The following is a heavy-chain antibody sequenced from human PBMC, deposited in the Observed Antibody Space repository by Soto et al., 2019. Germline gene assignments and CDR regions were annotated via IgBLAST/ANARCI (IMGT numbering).Heavy chain of an antibody. CDR2: IWYDGSNK. V-gene: IGHV3-33*01. Sequence: QVQLVESGGGVVQPGRSLRLSCAASGFTFSSYGMHWVRQAPGKGLEWVAVIWYDGSNKYYADSVKGRFTISRDNSKNTPYLQMNGLRAEDTAVYSCARDGYCSGGSCYSVPVFDYWGQGTLVTVSS. J-gene: IGHJ4*02. D-gene: IGHD2-15*01. CDR3: ARDGYCSGGSCYSVPVFDY. CDR1: GFTFSSYG.